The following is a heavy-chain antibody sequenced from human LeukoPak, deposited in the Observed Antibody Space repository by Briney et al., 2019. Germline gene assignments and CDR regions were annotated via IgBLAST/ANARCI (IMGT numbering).Heavy chain of an antibody. CDR3: AKSVVVKTPRSIDD. V-gene: IGHV3-21*04. CDR1: GFTFSSYT. CDR2: ISSSSSYI. J-gene: IGHJ4*02. D-gene: IGHD2-15*01. Sequence: GGSLRLSCAASGFTFSSYTMNWVRQAPGKGLEWVSSISSSSSYIYYADSVKGRFTISRDNSKNTLYLQMNSLRAEDTAVYYCAKSVVVKTPRSIDDWGQGTLVTVSS.